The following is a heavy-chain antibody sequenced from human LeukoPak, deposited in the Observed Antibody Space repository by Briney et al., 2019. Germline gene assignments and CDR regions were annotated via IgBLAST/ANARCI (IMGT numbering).Heavy chain of an antibody. CDR3: ARDEGKGY. CDR2: ISSSSSYI. D-gene: IGHD4-23*01. Sequence: GGSLRLSCAASGFTFSSNWMHWIRQVPGEGLVWVSSISSSSSYIYYADSVKGRFTISRDNAKNSLYLQMNSLRAEDTAVYYCARDEGKGYWGQGTLVTVSS. V-gene: IGHV3-21*01. CDR1: GFTFSSNW. J-gene: IGHJ4*02.